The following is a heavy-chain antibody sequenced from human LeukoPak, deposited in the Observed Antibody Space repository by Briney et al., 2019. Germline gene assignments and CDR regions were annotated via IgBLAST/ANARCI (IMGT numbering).Heavy chain of an antibody. CDR3: ARDHHDILTGWYWFDP. V-gene: IGHV3-9*01. CDR1: GFTFHDYA. J-gene: IGHJ5*02. CDR2: ISWNSGII. D-gene: IGHD3-9*01. Sequence: GGSLRLSCAASGFTFHDYAMHWVRQAPGKGLEWVSGISWNSGIIGYADSVKGRFTTSRDNAKNSLYLQMNSLRAEDTAVYYCARDHHDILTGWYWFDPWGQGTLVTVSS.